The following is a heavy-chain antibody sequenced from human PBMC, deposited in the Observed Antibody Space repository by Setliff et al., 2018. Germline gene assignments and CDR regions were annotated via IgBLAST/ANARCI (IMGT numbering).Heavy chain of an antibody. Sequence: SETLSLTCAVYSGSFSGYFWSWIRQPPGKGLEWIGEINHSGSTNYNPSLKSRVTISVDTSKNQFSLKLSSVTAADTAVYYYARGIGGYCSSMSCSNESWPWGQGTLVTVSS. CDR3: ARGIGGYCSSMSCSNESWP. CDR2: INHSGST. J-gene: IGHJ5*02. D-gene: IGHD2-2*01. CDR1: SGSFSGYF. V-gene: IGHV4-34*01.